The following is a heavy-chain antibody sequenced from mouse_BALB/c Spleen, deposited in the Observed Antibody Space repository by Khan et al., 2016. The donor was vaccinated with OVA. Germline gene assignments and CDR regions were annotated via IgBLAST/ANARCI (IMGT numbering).Heavy chain of an antibody. V-gene: IGHV3-2*02. CDR3: ARGNYYGYYFDY. Sequence: EVKLLESGPGLVKPSQSLSLTCTVTGYSITSGYAWNWIRQFPGNKLEWMGYTSYSGGTSYNPSLKSRISITRDTSKNQFFLQLNSVTTEDTATYYCARGNYYGYYFDYWGQGTPLTVSS. CDR1: GYSITSGYA. CDR2: TSYSGGT. J-gene: IGHJ2*01. D-gene: IGHD1-1*01.